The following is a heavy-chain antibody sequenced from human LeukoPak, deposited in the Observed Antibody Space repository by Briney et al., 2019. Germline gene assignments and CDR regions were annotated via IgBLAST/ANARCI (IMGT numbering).Heavy chain of an antibody. D-gene: IGHD2-2*02. V-gene: IGHV4-34*01. CDR2: INHSGST. Sequence: SETLSLTCAVYGGSFSGYYWSWIRRPPGKGLEWIGEINHSGSTNYNPSLKSRVTISVDTSKNQFSLKLSSVTAADTAVYYCARVRVVPAAIRKGWFDPWGQGTLVTVSS. CDR3: ARVRVVPAAIRKGWFDP. J-gene: IGHJ5*02. CDR1: GGSFSGYY.